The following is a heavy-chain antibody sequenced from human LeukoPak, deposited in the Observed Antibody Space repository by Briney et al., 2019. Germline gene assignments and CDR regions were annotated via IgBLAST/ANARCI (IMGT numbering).Heavy chain of an antibody. CDR1: GFTFSSFA. Sequence: PGGSLRVYCAASGFTFSSFAMSWVRQAPGKGLEWVSAISGSGGSTYYADSVKGRFTISRDNSKNTLYLQMNSLRAEDTAVYYCAKDQIGSYNAFDIWGQGTMVTVSS. CDR3: AKDQIGSYNAFDI. CDR2: ISGSGGST. V-gene: IGHV3-23*01. D-gene: IGHD1-26*01. J-gene: IGHJ3*02.